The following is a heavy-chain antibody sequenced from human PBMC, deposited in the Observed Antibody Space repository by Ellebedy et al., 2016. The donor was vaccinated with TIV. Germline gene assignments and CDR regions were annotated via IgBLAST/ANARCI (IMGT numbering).Heavy chain of an antibody. D-gene: IGHD3-10*01. CDR3: ARELLWFGELIWDAFDL. CDR2: IHNGGST. V-gene: IGHV3-66*01. Sequence: GESLKISCVASGFTVSSNYMTWVRQAPRKGLEWVSVIHNGGSTYYGDSVKGRFTISRDNSKNTLYLQMNSLRAEDTAMYYCARELLWFGELIWDAFDLWGQGTMVTVSS. CDR1: GFTVSSNY. J-gene: IGHJ3*01.